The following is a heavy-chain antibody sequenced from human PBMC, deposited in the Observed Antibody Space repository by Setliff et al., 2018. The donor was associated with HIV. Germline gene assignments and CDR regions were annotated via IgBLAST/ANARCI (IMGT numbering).Heavy chain of an antibody. J-gene: IGHJ4*02. CDR1: GFSFEDYD. Sequence: SLRLSCAASGFSFEDYDMNWVRQAPGKGLEWVSGINWNGDTTRYADSVKGRFTISRDNAKNSLYLQMNSLRAEDTALYYCARVLARGGSSLVGPLNWGQGTLVTVSS. D-gene: IGHD6-6*01. CDR2: INWNGDTT. CDR3: ARVLARGGSSLVGPLN. V-gene: IGHV3-20*04.